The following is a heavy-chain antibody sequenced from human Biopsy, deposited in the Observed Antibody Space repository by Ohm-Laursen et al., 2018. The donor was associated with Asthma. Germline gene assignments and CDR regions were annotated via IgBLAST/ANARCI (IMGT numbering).Heavy chain of an antibody. J-gene: IGHJ6*02. CDR3: TRKIAARGGMGV. Sequence: SLRLSCTASGFVFRSHAMHWVRQAPGKGLEWVSFIWYDGRKKTYADSVKGRFTISRDNSKNTLYLQMNSLRAEDTAVYYCTRKIAARGGMGVWGQGTTVTVSS. CDR2: IWYDGRKK. D-gene: IGHD6-6*01. V-gene: IGHV3-33*08. CDR1: GFVFRSHA.